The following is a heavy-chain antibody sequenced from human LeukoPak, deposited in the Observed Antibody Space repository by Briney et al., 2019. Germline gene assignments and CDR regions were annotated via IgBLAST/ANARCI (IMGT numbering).Heavy chain of an antibody. CDR1: GYTFTSYD. D-gene: IGHD5-24*01. J-gene: IGHJ4*02. Sequence: ASVKVSCKASGYTFTSYDINWVRQATGQGLEWMGWMNPNSGNTGYAQKFQGRVTMTRNTSISTAYMELSSLRSEDPAVYYCARGKEMATITDYWGQGTLVTVSS. CDR2: MNPNSGNT. CDR3: ARGKEMATITDY. V-gene: IGHV1-8*01.